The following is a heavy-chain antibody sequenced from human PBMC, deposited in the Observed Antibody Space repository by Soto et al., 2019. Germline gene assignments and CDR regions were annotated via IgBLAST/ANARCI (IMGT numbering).Heavy chain of an antibody. Sequence: ASVKVSCKASGYTFAYYGINWVRQAPGQGLEWMGWINPNSGGTNYAQKFQGWVTMTRDTSISTAYMELSRLRSDDTAVYYCARERGAFYSGYDYVEARYYYGMDVWGQGTTVTVSS. V-gene: IGHV1-2*04. CDR1: GYTFAYYG. D-gene: IGHD5-12*01. J-gene: IGHJ6*02. CDR3: ARERGAFYSGYDYVEARYYYGMDV. CDR2: INPNSGGT.